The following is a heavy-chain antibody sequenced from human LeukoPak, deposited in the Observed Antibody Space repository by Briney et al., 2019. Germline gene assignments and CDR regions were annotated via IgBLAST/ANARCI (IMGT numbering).Heavy chain of an antibody. V-gene: IGHV3-23*01. D-gene: IGHD4-11*01. J-gene: IGHJ4*02. CDR1: GFTFSSFA. CDR3: AKDITALTTVRDGY. CDR2: ISGSGGST. Sequence: GGSLRLSCAASGFTFSSFAMSWVRQAPGKGLEWVSGISGSGGSTYYADSVKGRFTLSRDNSKNTVYLQMNSLRAEDTAVYYCAKDITALTTVRDGYWGQGTLVTVSS.